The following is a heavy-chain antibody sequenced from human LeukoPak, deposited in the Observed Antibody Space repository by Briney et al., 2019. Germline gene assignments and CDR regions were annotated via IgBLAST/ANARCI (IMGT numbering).Heavy chain of an antibody. J-gene: IGHJ6*03. Sequence: GGSLRLSCATSGFTFDDYAMHWVRQAPGKGLEWVALISWDGSNNYYADSVKGRFSISRDNSENSLYLQMNGLRAEDTALYYCAKASYYYGSGHRGGTYSMDVWGKGTTVTVSS. CDR2: ISWDGSNN. D-gene: IGHD3-10*01. CDR1: GFTFDDYA. CDR3: AKASYYYGSGHRGGTYSMDV. V-gene: IGHV3-43D*03.